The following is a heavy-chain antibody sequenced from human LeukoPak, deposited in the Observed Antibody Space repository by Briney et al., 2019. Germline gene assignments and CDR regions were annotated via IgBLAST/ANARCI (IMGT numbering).Heavy chain of an antibody. Sequence: ASVKVSCKASGYTFNGYYKHWVRQAPGQGLEWMGWINPNSGGTNYAQKFQGRVTMTRDTSISTAYMELSRLRSDDTAVYYCARDVGRGVIGYWGQGTLVTVSS. V-gene: IGHV1-2*02. D-gene: IGHD3-10*01. J-gene: IGHJ4*02. CDR1: GYTFNGYY. CDR2: INPNSGGT. CDR3: ARDVGRGVIGY.